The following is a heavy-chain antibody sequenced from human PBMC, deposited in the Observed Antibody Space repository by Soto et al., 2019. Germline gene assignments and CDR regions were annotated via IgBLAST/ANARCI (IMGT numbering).Heavy chain of an antibody. Sequence: SVKVSCKASGGTFSSYAISWVRQAPGQGLEWMGGIIPIFGTANYAQKFQGRVTITADKSTSTAYMELSSLRSEDTAVYYCARELYYDILTGAPGIYYYGMDVWGQGTTVTVSS. CDR3: ARELYYDILTGAPGIYYYGMDV. V-gene: IGHV1-69*06. CDR2: IIPIFGTA. J-gene: IGHJ6*02. D-gene: IGHD3-9*01. CDR1: GGTFSSYA.